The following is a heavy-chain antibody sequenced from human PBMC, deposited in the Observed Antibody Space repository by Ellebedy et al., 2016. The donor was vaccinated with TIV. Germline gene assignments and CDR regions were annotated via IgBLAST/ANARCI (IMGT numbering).Heavy chain of an antibody. CDR3: ARDHSSGTTSWWFDP. CDR1: GYTFTSHW. J-gene: IGHJ5*02. Sequence: AASVKVSCKASGYTFTSHWMHWVRQDPGQGLEWVGIINPNGGGTTYAQRFQGRLTLTRDTSTSTVYMELSSLRSEDTAVYYCARDHSSGTTSWWFDPWGQGTLVTVSS. CDR2: INPNGGGT. V-gene: IGHV1-46*01. D-gene: IGHD1-1*01.